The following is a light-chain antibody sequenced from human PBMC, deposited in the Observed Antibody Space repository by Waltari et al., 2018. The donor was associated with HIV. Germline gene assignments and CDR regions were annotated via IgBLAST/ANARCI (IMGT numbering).Light chain of an antibody. V-gene: IGLV2-23*02. CDR3: CTFAGSSTPVV. Sequence: QSALTQPASVSGSPGQSITISCTGASSDVVTYDLVSLSHHLPGKAPKLMIYEVTKRPSGVSNRFSGSQSGNTASLTISGLQTDDEADYYCCTFAGSSTPVVFGGGTKLTVL. J-gene: IGLJ2*01. CDR1: SSDVVTYDL. CDR2: EVT.